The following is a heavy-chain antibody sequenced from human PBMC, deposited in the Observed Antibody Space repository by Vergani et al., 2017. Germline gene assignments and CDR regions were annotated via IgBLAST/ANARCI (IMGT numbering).Heavy chain of an antibody. CDR2: ISYVGSNK. Sequence: QVQLVESGGGVVQPGRSLRLSCAASGGTFSSYGMHWVRQAPGKGLEWVAVISYVGSNKYYADSVKGRFTISRDNSKTTLYLQMNSLRAEDTAVYYCAEVRQYSHSPYTDYWGQGTLVTVSS. V-gene: IGHV3-30*18. CDR1: GGTFSSYG. D-gene: IGHD6-6*01. J-gene: IGHJ4*02. CDR3: AEVRQYSHSPYTDY.